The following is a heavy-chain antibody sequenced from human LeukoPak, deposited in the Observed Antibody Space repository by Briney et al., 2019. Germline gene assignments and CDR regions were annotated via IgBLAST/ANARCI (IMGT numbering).Heavy chain of an antibody. CDR2: IYYSGST. J-gene: IGHJ5*02. CDR1: GGSISSSSYY. D-gene: IGHD6-13*01. Sequence: SETLSLTCTVSGGSISSSSYYWGWIRQPPGKGLEWIGSIYYSGSTYYNPSLKSRVTISVDTSKNQFSLKLSSVTAADTAVYYCARTTAAGPGGNWFDPWGQGTLVTVSS. V-gene: IGHV4-39*07. CDR3: ARTTAAGPGGNWFDP.